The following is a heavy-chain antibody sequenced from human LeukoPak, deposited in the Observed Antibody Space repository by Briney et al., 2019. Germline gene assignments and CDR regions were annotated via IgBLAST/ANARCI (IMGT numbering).Heavy chain of an antibody. Sequence: GGSLRLSCAASGFTFSSYWMSWVRQAPGKGLEWVANIKPDGSDQYYVDSVKGRFTISRDNAKNSLYLQMNSLRADDTAVYYCARDVRDEYTSGWYPIGYWGQGTLVTVSS. D-gene: IGHD6-19*01. J-gene: IGHJ4*02. V-gene: IGHV3-7*01. CDR1: GFTFSSYW. CDR3: ARDVRDEYTSGWYPIGY. CDR2: IKPDGSDQ.